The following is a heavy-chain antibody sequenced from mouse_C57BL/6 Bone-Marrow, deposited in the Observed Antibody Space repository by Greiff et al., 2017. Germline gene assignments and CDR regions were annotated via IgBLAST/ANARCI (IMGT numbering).Heavy chain of an antibody. CDR3: ARGPSYPHVDY. Sequence: EVKLVESGGGLVKPGGSLKLSCAASGFTFSSYAMSWVRQTPEKRLEWVATISDGGSYTYYPDNVKGRFTISRDNAKNNLYLQMSHLKSEDTAMYYCARGPSYPHVDYWGQGTTLTVSS. CDR1: GFTFSSYA. D-gene: IGHD2-10*01. CDR2: ISDGGSYT. V-gene: IGHV5-4*03. J-gene: IGHJ2*01.